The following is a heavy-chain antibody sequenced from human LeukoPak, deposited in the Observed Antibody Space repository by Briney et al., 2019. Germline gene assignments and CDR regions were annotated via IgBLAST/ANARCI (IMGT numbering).Heavy chain of an antibody. CDR1: GYTFTSYA. J-gene: IGHJ4*02. CDR2: INAGNGNT. Sequence: ASVTVSCKASGYTFTSYAMHWVRQAPGQRLEWMGWINAGNGNTKYSQEFQGRVTMTTDTSTSTAYMELRSLRSDDTAVYYCARVVGATMGYWGQGTLVTVSS. CDR3: ARVVGATMGY. D-gene: IGHD1-26*01. V-gene: IGHV1-3*01.